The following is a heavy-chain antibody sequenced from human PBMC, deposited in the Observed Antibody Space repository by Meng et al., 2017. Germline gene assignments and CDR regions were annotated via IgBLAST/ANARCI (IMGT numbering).Heavy chain of an antibody. Sequence: QVLLVWSGGSVVQPRRSPMSFSVAACSAFSSNAMHWVRRAPCKGLEGVAVISYDESNASYAYSMKGRISISRYNSKNTLHLQMNSLRAEDTAVYYCASGSQWLFPYWGQGTLVTVSS. CDR3: ASGSQWLFPY. CDR2: ISYDESNA. V-gene: IGHV3-30*01. CDR1: CSAFSSNA. J-gene: IGHJ4*02. D-gene: IGHD6-19*01.